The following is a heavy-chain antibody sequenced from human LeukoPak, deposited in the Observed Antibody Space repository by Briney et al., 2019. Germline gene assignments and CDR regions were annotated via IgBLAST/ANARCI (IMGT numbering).Heavy chain of an antibody. Sequence: SVKVSCKASGGTFSSYAISWVRQAPGQGLEWMGGIIPIFGTANYAQKFQGRVTITTDESTSTAYMELSSLRSEDTAVYYCARVGMISSPGFDYWGQGTLVTVSS. CDR1: GGTFSSYA. V-gene: IGHV1-69*05. CDR2: IIPIFGTA. J-gene: IGHJ4*02. D-gene: IGHD3-22*01. CDR3: ARVGMISSPGFDY.